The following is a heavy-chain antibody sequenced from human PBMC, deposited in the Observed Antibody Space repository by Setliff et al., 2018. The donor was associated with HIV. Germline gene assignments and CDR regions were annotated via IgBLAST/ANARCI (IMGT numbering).Heavy chain of an antibody. CDR3: ARADYYDSSGPTYFDY. D-gene: IGHD3-22*01. CDR2: LNPRSGGS. V-gene: IGHV1-2*02. J-gene: IGHJ4*02. CDR1: GYTFSGYY. Sequence: ASVKVSCKASGYTFSGYYIHWVRQAPGQGLEWMGWLNPRSGGSDYAQRFQGRVTMTRDTSISTAYMELSRLTSDDTAVYYCARADYYDSSGPTYFDYWGQGTLVTVSS.